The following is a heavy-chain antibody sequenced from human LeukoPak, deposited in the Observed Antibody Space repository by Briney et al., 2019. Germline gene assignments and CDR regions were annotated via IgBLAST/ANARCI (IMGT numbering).Heavy chain of an antibody. CDR2: IYPGDSDT. D-gene: IGHD6-6*01. CDR1: GYSFTSYW. J-gene: IGHJ4*02. Sequence: GESLKISCKGSGYSFTSYWIGWVRQMPGKGLEWMGIIYPGDSDTRYSPSFQGQVTISADKSISTAYLQWSSLKASDTAMYYCASTKTLYSSSPGVFDYWGQGTLVTVSS. V-gene: IGHV5-51*01. CDR3: ASTKTLYSSSPGVFDY.